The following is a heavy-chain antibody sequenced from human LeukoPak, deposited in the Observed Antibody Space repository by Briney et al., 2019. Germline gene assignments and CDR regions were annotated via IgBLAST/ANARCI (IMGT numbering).Heavy chain of an antibody. V-gene: IGHV3-15*01. J-gene: IGHJ4*02. CDR1: GFTFSDAG. CDR2: IKSKSDGGTM. CDR3: TTRRQDGW. D-gene: IGHD2-15*01. Sequence: GGSLRLSCVGSGFTFSDAGMSWVRQAPGKGLEWVGRIKSKSDGGTMDYAAHVKGRFTISRDDSRNTLYLQMNSLKTEDTAVYYCTTRRQDGWWGQGTLVTVS.